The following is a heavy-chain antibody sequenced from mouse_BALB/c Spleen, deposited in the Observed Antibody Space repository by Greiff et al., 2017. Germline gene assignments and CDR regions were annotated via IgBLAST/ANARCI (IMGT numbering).Heavy chain of an antibody. Sequence: VQGVESGAELMKPGASVKISCKATGYTFSSYWIEWVKQRPGHGLEWIGEILPGSGSTNYNEKFKGKATFTADTSSNTAYMQLSSLTSEDSAVYYCARRENIGAYWGQGTLVTVSA. CDR2: ILPGSGST. CDR3: ARRENIGAY. CDR1: GYTFSSYW. V-gene: IGHV1-9*01. J-gene: IGHJ3*01. D-gene: IGHD2-14*01.